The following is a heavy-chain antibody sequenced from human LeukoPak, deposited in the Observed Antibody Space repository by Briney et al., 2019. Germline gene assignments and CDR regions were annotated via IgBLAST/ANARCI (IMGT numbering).Heavy chain of an antibody. CDR1: GYSISSDYY. J-gene: IGHJ4*02. Sequence: SSETLSLTCTVSGYSISSDYYWGWIRQPPGKGLEWIGSIYHSGSTYYKPSLKSRVTISVDTSKNQFSLRLRSVTAADTAVYYCARQWFGELPKLDPIDYWGQGTLVTVSS. V-gene: IGHV4-38-2*02. CDR3: ARQWFGELPKLDPIDY. CDR2: IYHSGST. D-gene: IGHD3-10*01.